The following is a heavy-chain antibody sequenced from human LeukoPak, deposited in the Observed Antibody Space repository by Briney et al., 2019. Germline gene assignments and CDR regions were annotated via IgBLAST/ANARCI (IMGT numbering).Heavy chain of an antibody. D-gene: IGHD3-22*01. CDR2: ISTSSTYI. CDR1: GFTFGIHG. CDR3: AKDLLRDYYDSSGRFDY. V-gene: IGHV3-21*04. Sequence: GGSLRLSCVGSGFTFGIHGMNWVRQAPGKGLEWVSFISTSSTYIKYADSLKGRFTVSRDNVKSSLYLQMNSLRAEDMALYYCAKDLLRDYYDSSGRFDYWGQGTLSPSPQ. J-gene: IGHJ4*02.